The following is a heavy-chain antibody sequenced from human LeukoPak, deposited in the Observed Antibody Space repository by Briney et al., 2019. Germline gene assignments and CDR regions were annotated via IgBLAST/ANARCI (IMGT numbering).Heavy chain of an antibody. V-gene: IGHV3-11*01. D-gene: IGHD2-2*01. Sequence: GRSLGLSCAASGFIFRVHYMSCMRHPRAKGLVEVSYITSSGSPIYYADSVTGRFTISRDNAKNSLYLQMNSLRADDTAVYYCARDPDTSSKVDYWGQGTLVTVSS. CDR2: ITSSGSPI. CDR1: GFIFRVHY. CDR3: ARDPDTSSKVDY. J-gene: IGHJ4*02.